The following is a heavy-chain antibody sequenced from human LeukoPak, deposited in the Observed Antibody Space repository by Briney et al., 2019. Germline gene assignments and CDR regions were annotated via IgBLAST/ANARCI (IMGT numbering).Heavy chain of an antibody. CDR2: ISGSGGST. CDR3: ARRAGAYTHPYDY. CDR1: GITFSSYG. Sequence: GGSLRLSCAASGITFSSYGMSWVRQAPGKGLEWVSGISGSGGSTYYADSVKGRFTISRDNSKNTLYLQMNSLRAEDTAVYYCARRAGAYTHPYDYWGQGTLVTVSS. J-gene: IGHJ4*02. D-gene: IGHD3-16*01. V-gene: IGHV3-23*01.